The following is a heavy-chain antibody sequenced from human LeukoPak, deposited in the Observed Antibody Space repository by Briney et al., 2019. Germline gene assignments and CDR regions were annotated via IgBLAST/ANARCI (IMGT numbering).Heavy chain of an antibody. CDR2: ITTSSGDNT. D-gene: IGHD1-1*01. CDR3: AKDRNGRTGWFDP. Sequence: GGSLRLSCAASGFTFSTSTMRWVRLAPGKGLEWVSSITTSSGDNTYYTDSVKGRFTVSRDNSKNTLYLQMNSLRAEDTAVYYCAKDRNGRTGWFDPWGQGTLVTVSS. CDR1: GFTFSTST. V-gene: IGHV3-23*01. J-gene: IGHJ5*02.